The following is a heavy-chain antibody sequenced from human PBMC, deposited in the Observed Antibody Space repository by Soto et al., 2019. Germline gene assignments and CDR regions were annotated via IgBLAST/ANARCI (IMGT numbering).Heavy chain of an antibody. D-gene: IGHD1-26*01. Sequence: SETRSLTCSGYGGSFICYYLSWIRQHPGKGLEWIVYSYYSWSTCYNPSLKSRVTISVYTAKNQFSLKLSSVTAADTAVYYCARGVGATDYWGQGNLVTVSS. CDR1: GGSFICYY. J-gene: IGHJ4*02. CDR2: SYYSWST. V-gene: IGHV4-31*03. CDR3: ARGVGATDY.